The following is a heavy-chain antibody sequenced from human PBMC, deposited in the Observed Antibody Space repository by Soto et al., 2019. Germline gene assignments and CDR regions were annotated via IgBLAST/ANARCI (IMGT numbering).Heavy chain of an antibody. CDR2: ISSSGDGT. Sequence: PGGSLRLSCAASGFTFNSYAMTWVRQAPGKGLEWVSIISSSGDGTYYVDSVKGRFTISRDNSRNTLNLQMNSLRAEDTAVYYCAKTADFWRWGMDVWGQGTTVTVSS. V-gene: IGHV3-23*01. CDR1: GFTFNSYA. D-gene: IGHD3-3*01. J-gene: IGHJ6*02. CDR3: AKTADFWRWGMDV.